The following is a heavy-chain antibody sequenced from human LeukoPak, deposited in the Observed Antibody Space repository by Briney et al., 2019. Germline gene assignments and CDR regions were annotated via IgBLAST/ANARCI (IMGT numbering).Heavy chain of an antibody. J-gene: IGHJ5*02. CDR1: GFTFSSYA. V-gene: IGHV3-23*01. D-gene: IGHD2-15*01. CDR3: AKRASLVSATPWFDP. Sequence: PGGSLRLSCAASGFTFSSYAMSWVRQAPGKGLEWVSGISNSGDSTYYADSVKGRFTISRDNSKNTLYLQMNNLRAEDTAVFYCAKRASLVSATPWFDPWGQGTLVTVSS. CDR2: ISNSGDST.